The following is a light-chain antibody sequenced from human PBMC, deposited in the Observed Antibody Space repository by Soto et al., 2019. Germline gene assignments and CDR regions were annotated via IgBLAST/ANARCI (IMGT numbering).Light chain of an antibody. V-gene: IGKV1-39*01. J-gene: IGKJ1*01. CDR1: HSMSRY. CDR2: AAS. Sequence: DIQRNQSKSSVSASVGDKVTITCQASHSMSRYLNWYQQKPGKAPKVLIYAASRLQSGVPSRFSGSGSGTDFTLTISSLQPEDFATYYCQQSYIISWTCGQGTMVDIK. CDR3: QQSYIISWT.